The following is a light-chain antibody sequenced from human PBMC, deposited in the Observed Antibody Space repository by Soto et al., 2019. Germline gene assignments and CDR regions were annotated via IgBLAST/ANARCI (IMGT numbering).Light chain of an antibody. Sequence: DIVMTQSPLSLPVTPGEPASISCRSSQSLLNSNGYNYLDWYLQKPGQSPQLLLYLGSSRASGVPDRFSGSGSGTDFTLTISRVEAENVGFYYCMQALQAPLTFGQGTRVEIK. CDR3: MQALQAPLT. J-gene: IGKJ1*01. CDR1: QSLLNSNGYNY. V-gene: IGKV2-28*01. CDR2: LGS.